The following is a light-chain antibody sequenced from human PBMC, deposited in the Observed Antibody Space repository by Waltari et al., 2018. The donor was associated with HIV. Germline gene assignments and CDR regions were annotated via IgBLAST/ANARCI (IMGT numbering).Light chain of an antibody. CDR2: GAS. J-gene: IGKJ2*01. CDR1: QTIIGN. Sequence: EILMTQSPATLSVSQGERATLSCRASQTIIGNLAWYQQKPGQAPRLLIYGASTRAAGVPARFTGRGSGTDFTLTISSLQSEDFAVYYCQQYNFWPPYTFGQGTRLEIK. V-gene: IGKV3-15*01. CDR3: QQYNFWPPYT.